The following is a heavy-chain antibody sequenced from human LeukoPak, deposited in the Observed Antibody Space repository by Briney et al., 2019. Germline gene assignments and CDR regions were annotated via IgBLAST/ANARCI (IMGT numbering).Heavy chain of an antibody. CDR2: VSHDGDT. CDR1: GMSLNDYY. V-gene: IGHV4-34*01. Sequence: SETLSLTCGVSGMSLNDYYWTWIRHSPGKGLEWIGEVSHDGDTNYNPSLKSRVSISVDTSNDQFFLKLSSVTAADTGVYYCARRALDYDDVAYFYARCSDVWGQGIKVTVS. J-gene: IGHJ6*02. CDR3: ARRALDYDDVAYFYARCSDV. D-gene: IGHD4-17*01.